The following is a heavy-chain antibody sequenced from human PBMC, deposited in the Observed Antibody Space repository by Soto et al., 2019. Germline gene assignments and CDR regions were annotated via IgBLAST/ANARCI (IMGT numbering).Heavy chain of an antibody. CDR1: GYPFTGYH. CDR2: INPHTGDT. D-gene: IGHD1-7*01. CDR3: ARGHQLRPGINWFES. J-gene: IGHJ5*01. V-gene: IGHV1-2*02. Sequence: QVQLVQYGAEMKKPGASVKVSCKASGYPFTGYHLHWVRQAPGQGLEWKGWINPHTGDTGPAEKFQGRVSMNRDTDSSTDYMEVSRLRSDDTAGYYCARGHQLRPGINWFESWGQGTLVTVSS.